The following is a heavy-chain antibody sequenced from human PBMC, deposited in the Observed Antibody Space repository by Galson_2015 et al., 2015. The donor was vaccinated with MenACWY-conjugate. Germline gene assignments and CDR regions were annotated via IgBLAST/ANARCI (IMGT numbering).Heavy chain of an antibody. V-gene: IGHV3-53*01. CDR3: ASTDFWSGYYTVEDV. J-gene: IGHJ6*02. CDR2: IYSGGST. CDR1: GFTVSSNY. Sequence: SLRLSCAASGFTVSSNYMSWVRQAPGKGLEWVSVIYSGGSTYYADSVKGRFTISRDNSKNTLYLQMNSLRAEDTAVYYCASTDFWSGYYTVEDVWGQGTTVTVSS. D-gene: IGHD3-3*01.